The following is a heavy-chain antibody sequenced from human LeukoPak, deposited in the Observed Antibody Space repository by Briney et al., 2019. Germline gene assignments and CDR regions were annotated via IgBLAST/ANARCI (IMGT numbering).Heavy chain of an antibody. V-gene: IGHV1-2*06. J-gene: IGHJ5*02. CDR1: GYTFTGYY. D-gene: IGHD1-26*01. CDR2: INPNSGGT. CDR3: AREIRWGAGGWLDP. Sequence: GASVKVSCKASGYTFTGYYIHWVRQAPGQGLEWMGRINPNSGGTNYAQKFQGRVTVTGDTSISTAYMELSRLRSDDAAVYYCAREIRWGAGGWLDPWGQGTLVTVPS.